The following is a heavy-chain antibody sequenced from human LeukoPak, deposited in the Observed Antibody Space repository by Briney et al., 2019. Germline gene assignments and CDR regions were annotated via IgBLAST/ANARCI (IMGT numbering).Heavy chain of an antibody. V-gene: IGHV3-66*01. CDR1: GFTVSSNY. Sequence: GGSLRLSCAAPGFTVSSNYMSWVRQAPGKGLEWVSVIYSGGSTYYADSVKGRFTISRDNSKNTLYLQMNSLRAEDTAVYYCARATGGTPDYWGQGTLVTVSS. D-gene: IGHD3-16*01. J-gene: IGHJ4*02. CDR2: IYSGGST. CDR3: ARATGGTPDY.